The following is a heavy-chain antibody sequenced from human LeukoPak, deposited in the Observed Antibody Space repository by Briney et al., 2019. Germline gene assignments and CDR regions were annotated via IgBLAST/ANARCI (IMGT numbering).Heavy chain of an antibody. CDR1: GFTFSSYG. CDR3: AREIFGFSLDN. CDR2: MNSDGSHT. Sequence: GGSLRLSCAASGFTFSSYGMSWVRQAPGKGLVWVSRMNSDGSHTDYADSVKGRFTISRDNAKNTLYLQMNGLRAEDTAVYYCAREIFGFSLDNWGQGTLVTVSA. V-gene: IGHV3-74*01. D-gene: IGHD3-3*02. J-gene: IGHJ4*02.